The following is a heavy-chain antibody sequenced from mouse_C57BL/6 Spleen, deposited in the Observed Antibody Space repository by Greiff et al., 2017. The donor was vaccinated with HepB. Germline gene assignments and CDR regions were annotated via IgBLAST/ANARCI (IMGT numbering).Heavy chain of an antibody. Sequence: QVQLQQSGAELVKPGASVKLSCKASGYTFTSYWMQWVKQRPGQGLEWIGEIDPSDSYTNYNQKFKGKATLTVDTSSSTAYMQLSSLTSEDSAVYYCARRQLRFHYFDYWGQGTTLTVSS. CDR2: IDPSDSYT. CDR1: GYTFTSYW. J-gene: IGHJ2*01. V-gene: IGHV1-50*01. D-gene: IGHD3-2*02. CDR3: ARRQLRFHYFDY.